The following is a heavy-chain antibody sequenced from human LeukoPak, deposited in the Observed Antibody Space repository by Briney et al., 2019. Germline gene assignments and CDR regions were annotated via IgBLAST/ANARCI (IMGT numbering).Heavy chain of an antibody. D-gene: IGHD3-22*01. V-gene: IGHV1-24*01. Sequence: GASVKVSCKVSGYTLTELSMHWVRQAPGKGLEWMGGFDPEDGETIYAQKFQGRVTITRDTSASTAYMELSSLRSEDTAVYYCAMGYDSSGYYLPFDYWGQGTLVTVSS. CDR2: FDPEDGET. CDR1: GYTLTELS. CDR3: AMGYDSSGYYLPFDY. J-gene: IGHJ4*02.